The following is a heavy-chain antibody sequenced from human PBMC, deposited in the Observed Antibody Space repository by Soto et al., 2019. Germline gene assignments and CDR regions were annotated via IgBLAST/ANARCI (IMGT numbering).Heavy chain of an antibody. CDR3: ASDTGPYRFDAFDI. D-gene: IGHD2-8*02. J-gene: IGHJ3*02. V-gene: IGHV3-23*01. CDR1: GFTFDSHA. Sequence: EVQLLESGGGLVQPGGSLRLSCGVSGFTFDSHAMNWVRQAPGRGLEWVSRISGGGGSTDYADSVKGRFTVSRDNSQNTLFLQMNSLRVDDTAIFYCASDTGPYRFDAFDIWGQGTMVTVSS. CDR2: ISGGGGST.